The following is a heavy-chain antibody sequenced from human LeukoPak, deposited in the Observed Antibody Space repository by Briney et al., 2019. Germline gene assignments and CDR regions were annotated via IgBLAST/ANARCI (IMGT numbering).Heavy chain of an antibody. J-gene: IGHJ6*03. D-gene: IGHD1-26*01. CDR2: IKQDGSEK. V-gene: IGHV3-7*01. CDR3: ARARKGAPYYYYMDV. Sequence: GRSLRLSCAASGFTFSSYWMSWVRQAPGKGLEWVANIKQDGSEKYYVDSVKGRFTISRDNAKNSLYLQMNSLRAEDTAVYYCARARKGAPYYYYMDVWGKGTTVTISS. CDR1: GFTFSSYW.